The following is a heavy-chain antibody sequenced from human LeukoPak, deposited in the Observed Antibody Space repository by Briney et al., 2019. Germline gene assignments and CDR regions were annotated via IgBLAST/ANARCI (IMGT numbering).Heavy chain of an antibody. CDR2: IRSKANSYAT. J-gene: IGHJ6*02. Sequence: GGSLRLSCAASGFTFSGSAMHWVRQASGKGLEWVGRIRSKANSYATAYAASVKGRFTISRDNSKNTLYLQMNSLRAEDTAVYYCAKDWQSSNRWLQTSVGYYYGMDVWGQGTTVTVSS. D-gene: IGHD5-24*01. V-gene: IGHV3-73*01. CDR1: GFTFSGSA. CDR3: AKDWQSSNRWLQTSVGYYYGMDV.